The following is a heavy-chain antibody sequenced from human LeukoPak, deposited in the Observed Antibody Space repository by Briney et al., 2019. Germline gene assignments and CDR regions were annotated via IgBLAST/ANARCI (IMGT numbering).Heavy chain of an antibody. Sequence: GASVKVSCKVSGYTFTSYYMHWVRQAPGQGLEWMGIINPSGGSTSYAQKFQGRVTMTRDTSTSTVYMELSSLRSEDTAVYYCARVAGYCSSTSCSPKDYWGQGTLVTVSS. D-gene: IGHD2-2*01. J-gene: IGHJ4*02. CDR1: GYTFTSYY. V-gene: IGHV1-46*01. CDR3: ARVAGYCSSTSCSPKDY. CDR2: INPSGGST.